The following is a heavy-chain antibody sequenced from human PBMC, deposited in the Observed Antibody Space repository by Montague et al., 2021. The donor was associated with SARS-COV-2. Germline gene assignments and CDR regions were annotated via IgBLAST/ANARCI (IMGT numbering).Heavy chain of an antibody. CDR1: GDSMTYFY. V-gene: IGHV4-59*01. CDR2: IFYRGTT. J-gene: IGHJ4*02. CDR3: ARGATSTFDY. Sequence: SETLSLTCTVSGDSMTYFYWSWIRQTPEKGLEWISYIFYRGTTKYNPSVESRVPITVDTSKDQFYLKLHSVTAADTAVYYCARGATSTFDYWGQGTRVTVSS. D-gene: IGHD1-1*01.